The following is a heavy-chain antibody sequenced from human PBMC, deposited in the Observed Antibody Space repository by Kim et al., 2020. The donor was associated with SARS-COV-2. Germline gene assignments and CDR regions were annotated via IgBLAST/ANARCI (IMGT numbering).Heavy chain of an antibody. J-gene: IGHJ4*02. V-gene: IGHV3-66*01. D-gene: IGHD5-18*01. CDR3: ARGIQLWLAFDY. Sequence: SYADSAKGRFTISRDNAKNSLYHQMNSLSAEDTAVYYCARGIQLWLAFDYWRQGTLVTVSS.